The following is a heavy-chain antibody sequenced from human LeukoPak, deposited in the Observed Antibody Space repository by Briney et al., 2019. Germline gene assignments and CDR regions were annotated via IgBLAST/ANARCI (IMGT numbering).Heavy chain of an antibody. CDR3: ARSDGYGLVGI. Sequence: SETLSLTCTVSGGSISNYYWSWIRQPPGKTLEWIGSIYSSGGTYYNPSLKSRVIILIDTAKNHFSLNLSSVTAADTAVYYCARSDGYGLVGIWGQGTMVTVSS. CDR2: IYSSGGT. CDR1: GGSISNYY. V-gene: IGHV4-59*12. J-gene: IGHJ3*02. D-gene: IGHD3-10*01.